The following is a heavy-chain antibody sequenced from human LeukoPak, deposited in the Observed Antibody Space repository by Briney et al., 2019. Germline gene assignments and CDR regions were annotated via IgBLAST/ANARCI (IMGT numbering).Heavy chain of an antibody. CDR3: AKERRSSMDV. Sequence: GGSLRLSCVASGFTFSSHRMSWVRQAPGKGLEWVADIKQDGSEQYYVDSVRGRFTISRDNSNNTVSLYMHSLRAEDTAIYYCAKERRSSMDVWGNGTTVIVSS. CDR1: GFTFSSHR. J-gene: IGHJ6*03. CDR2: IKQDGSEQ. V-gene: IGHV3-7*03. D-gene: IGHD6-6*01.